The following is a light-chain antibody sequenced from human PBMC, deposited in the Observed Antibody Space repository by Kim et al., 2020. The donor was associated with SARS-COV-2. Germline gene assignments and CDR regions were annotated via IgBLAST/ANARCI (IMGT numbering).Light chain of an antibody. CDR3: QQYGSSYT. CDR1: QSVRSSY. V-gene: IGKV3-20*01. CDR2: GAS. Sequence: LSPGERATLSCRASQSVRSSYLAWYQQKPGQAPRLLIFGASSRATGITDRFSGSGSGTDFTLTISRLAPEDFAVYYCQQYGSSYTFGQGTKLEI. J-gene: IGKJ2*01.